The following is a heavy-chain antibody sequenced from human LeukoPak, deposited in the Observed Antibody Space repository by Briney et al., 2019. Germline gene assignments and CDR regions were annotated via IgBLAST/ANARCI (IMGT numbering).Heavy chain of an antibody. J-gene: IGHJ4*02. V-gene: IGHV3-23*01. CDR1: GLAFSSYA. D-gene: IGHD3-16*01. CDR2: IGGTVVRT. CDR3: ARVAPPLDDYIRGSFPYYFDY. Sequence: GRSLRLSCASSGLAFSSYAMSWVRQAPGKGLEWVSAIGGTVVRTYYADSVKGRFTISRDNSKNTLYLQINSLRAEDTAVFYCARVAPPLDDYIRGSFPYYFDYWGQGTPVTVSS.